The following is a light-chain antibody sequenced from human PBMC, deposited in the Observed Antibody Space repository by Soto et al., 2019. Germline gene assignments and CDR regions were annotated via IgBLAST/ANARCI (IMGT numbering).Light chain of an antibody. CDR3: AAWDDSLNGWV. CDR1: SSNIVSNT. J-gene: IGLJ3*02. CDR2: SNN. V-gene: IGLV1-44*01. Sequence: QSVLTQPPSASGTPGQRVTISCSGCSSNIVSNTVTWYQQLPGTAPKLLIYSNNQRPSGVPDRFSGSKSGTSDSLAISGLQSEDEADYYCAAWDDSLNGWVFGGGTKVTVL.